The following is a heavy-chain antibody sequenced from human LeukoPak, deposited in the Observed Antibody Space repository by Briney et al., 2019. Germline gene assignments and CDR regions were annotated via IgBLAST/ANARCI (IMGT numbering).Heavy chain of an antibody. CDR2: INPDNSDT. CDR3: ARQGSCDSTRCYVYYHSGMDV. D-gene: IGHD2-2*01. Sequence: GESLKISCKGSGYRFTTYWIGWVRQMPGKGLEWMGIINPDNSDTRYSSSFQGQVTISADKSTSTAYLQWSSLKTSDTAMYYCARQGSCDSTRCYVYYHSGMDVWGQGTTVTVSS. V-gene: IGHV5-51*01. CDR1: GYRFTTYW. J-gene: IGHJ6*02.